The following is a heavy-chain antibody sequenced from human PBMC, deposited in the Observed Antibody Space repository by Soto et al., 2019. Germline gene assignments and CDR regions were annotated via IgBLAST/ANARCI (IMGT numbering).Heavy chain of an antibody. V-gene: IGHV4-31*03. D-gene: IGHD6-13*01. CDR2: IYYSGST. CDR1: GGSISSGGYY. Sequence: LSLTCTVSGGSISSGGYYWSWIRQHPGKGLEWIGYIYYSGSTYYNPSLKSRVTISVDTSKNQFSLKLSSVTAADTAVYYCARDAVAAAGTGGIYYYYGMDVWGQGTTVTVSS. J-gene: IGHJ6*02. CDR3: ARDAVAAAGTGGIYYYYGMDV.